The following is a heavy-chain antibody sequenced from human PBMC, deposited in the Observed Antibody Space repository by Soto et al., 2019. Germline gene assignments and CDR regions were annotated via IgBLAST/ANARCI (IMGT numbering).Heavy chain of an antibody. D-gene: IGHD1-26*01. Sequence: QVQLVESGGGVVQPGRSLRLSCAASGFTFSSYAMHWVRQAPGKGLEWVAVISYDGSNKYYADSVKGRFTISRDNSKNTLYLQMNSLRAEDTAVYYCASLAGATTLYGFGYWGQGTLVTVSS. CDR2: ISYDGSNK. CDR1: GFTFSSYA. V-gene: IGHV3-30-3*01. CDR3: ASLAGATTLYGFGY. J-gene: IGHJ4*02.